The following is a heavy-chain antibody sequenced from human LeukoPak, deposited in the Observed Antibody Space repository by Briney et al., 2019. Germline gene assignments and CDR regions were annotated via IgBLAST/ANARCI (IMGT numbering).Heavy chain of an antibody. J-gene: IGHJ4*02. Sequence: HPGGSLRLSCAASGFTFSSYAMHWVRQAPGKGLEWEAVISYDGSNKYYADSVKGRFTISRDNSKNTLYLQMNSLRAEDTAVYYCARVQLRFLEWLPFDYWGQGTLVTVSS. CDR2: ISYDGSNK. CDR3: ARVQLRFLEWLPFDY. D-gene: IGHD3-3*01. V-gene: IGHV3-30-3*01. CDR1: GFTFSSYA.